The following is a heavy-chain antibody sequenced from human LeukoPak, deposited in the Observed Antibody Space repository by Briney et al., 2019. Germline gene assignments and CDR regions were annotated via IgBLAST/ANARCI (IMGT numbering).Heavy chain of an antibody. Sequence: GGSLRLSCAASGFTFSNYAMGWVRQAPGKGLEWVSTISDSGGSTFYAYSVKGRFTISRDNSKNTLYVQMNSLRAEDTAVYYCAKDYSRSDDSGKEKELPFDYWGQGTLVTVSS. CDR3: AKDYSRSDDSGKEKELPFDY. D-gene: IGHD3-10*01. CDR1: GFTFSNYA. V-gene: IGHV3-23*01. CDR2: ISDSGGST. J-gene: IGHJ4*02.